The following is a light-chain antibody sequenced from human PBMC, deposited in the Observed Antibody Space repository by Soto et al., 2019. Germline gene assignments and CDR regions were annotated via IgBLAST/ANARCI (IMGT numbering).Light chain of an antibody. Sequence: IVMTQSPATLSVSPGERATLSCRAGQSIDNMLAWYQQRPGQAPRLLIYAASTRATGIPARFSGSGSGTEFTLTISGLQSEDFGVYHCQQYKFWRTFGQGTNVEIK. V-gene: IGKV3-15*01. CDR2: AAS. CDR1: QSIDNM. CDR3: QQYKFWRT. J-gene: IGKJ1*01.